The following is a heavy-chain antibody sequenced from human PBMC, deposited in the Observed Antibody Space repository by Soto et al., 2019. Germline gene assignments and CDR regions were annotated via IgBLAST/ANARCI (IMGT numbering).Heavy chain of an antibody. V-gene: IGHV5-51*01. CDR1: GYSFTSYW. D-gene: IGHD3-3*01. Sequence: PGESLKISCKGSGYSFTSYWIGWVRQMPGKGLEWMGIIYLGDSDTRYSPSFQGQVTISADKSISTAYLQWSSLKASDTAMYYCARLPSQSYDFWSGYYHPPHGWFDPWGQGTLVTVSS. CDR2: IYLGDSDT. CDR3: ARLPSQSYDFWSGYYHPPHGWFDP. J-gene: IGHJ5*02.